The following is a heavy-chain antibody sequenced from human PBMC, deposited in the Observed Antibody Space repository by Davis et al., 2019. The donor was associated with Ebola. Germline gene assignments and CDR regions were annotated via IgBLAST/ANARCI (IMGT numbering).Heavy chain of an antibody. CDR3: ARQYCSDTTCYTDAFDV. CDR2: IKQDGSEK. D-gene: IGHD2-2*02. Sequence: GESLKISCAASGFIFSSYWMSWVRQAPGKGLEWVANIKQDGSEKYYVSSVKGRFTISRDNAKNSLYLQMNSLRAEDTAVYYCARQYCSDTTCYTDAFDVWGQGTWVTVSS. CDR1: GFIFSSYW. J-gene: IGHJ3*01. V-gene: IGHV3-7*01.